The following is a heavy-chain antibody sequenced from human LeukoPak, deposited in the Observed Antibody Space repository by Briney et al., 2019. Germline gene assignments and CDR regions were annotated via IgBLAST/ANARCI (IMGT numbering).Heavy chain of an antibody. J-gene: IGHJ4*02. CDR1: GGSMNNYY. CDR2: IYSRGDT. D-gene: IGHD5-24*01. Sequence: SETLSLTCSVSGGSMNNYYWNWIRQSAGKGLDYIGRIYSRGDTYYNPSLESRVTISVDTSKNQFSLKLTSVTAADTAVYYCARAVGTDGYNLWVYWGQGTLVTVSS. CDR3: ARAVGTDGYNLWVY. V-gene: IGHV4-4*07.